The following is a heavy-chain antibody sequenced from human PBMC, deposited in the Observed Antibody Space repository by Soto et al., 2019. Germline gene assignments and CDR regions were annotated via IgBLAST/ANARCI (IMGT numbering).Heavy chain of an antibody. Sequence: SVKVSCKASGGTFSSYAISWVRQAPGQGLEWMGGIIPIFGTANYAQKLQGRVTITADESTSTAYMELSSLRSEDTAVYYCAREEYGSGSYYGYYGMDVWGQGTTVTVSS. V-gene: IGHV1-69*13. J-gene: IGHJ6*02. CDR3: AREEYGSGSYYGYYGMDV. CDR2: IIPIFGTA. D-gene: IGHD3-10*01. CDR1: GGTFSSYA.